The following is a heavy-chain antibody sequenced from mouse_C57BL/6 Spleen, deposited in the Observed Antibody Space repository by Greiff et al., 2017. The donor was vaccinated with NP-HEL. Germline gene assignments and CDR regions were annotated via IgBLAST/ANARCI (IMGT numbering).Heavy chain of an antibody. D-gene: IGHD1-1*01. CDR1: GYTFTEYT. Sequence: VQGVESGAELVKPGASVKLSCKASGYTFTEYTIHWVKQRSGQGLEWIGWFYPGSGSIKYNEKFKDKATLTADKSSSTVYMELSRLTSEDSAVYFCARHEEDYYGSRGYFDYWGQGTTLTVSS. V-gene: IGHV1-62-2*01. J-gene: IGHJ2*01. CDR3: ARHEEDYYGSRGYFDY. CDR2: FYPGSGSI.